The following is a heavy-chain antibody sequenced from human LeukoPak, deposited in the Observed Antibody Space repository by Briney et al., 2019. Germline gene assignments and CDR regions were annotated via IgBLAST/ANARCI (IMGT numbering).Heavy chain of an antibody. CDR3: ARDPRRGYVGY. V-gene: IGHV3-7*03. CDR1: GDSINSLDL. CDR2: IKQDGSEK. D-gene: IGHD5-12*01. Sequence: ETLSLTCTVSGDSINSLDLWSWVRQPPGKGLEWVANIKQDGSEKYYVDSVKGRFTISRDNAKNSLYLQMNSLRAEDTAVYYCARDPRRGYVGYWGQGTLVTVSS. J-gene: IGHJ4*02.